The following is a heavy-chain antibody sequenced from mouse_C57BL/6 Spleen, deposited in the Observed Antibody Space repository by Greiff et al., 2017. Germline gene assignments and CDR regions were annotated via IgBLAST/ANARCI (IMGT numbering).Heavy chain of an antibody. V-gene: IGHV1-5*01. J-gene: IGHJ2*01. CDR3: TRSDGWFDY. CDR1: GYTFTSYW. D-gene: IGHD2-3*01. Sequence: EVQLQESGTVLARPGASVKMSCKTSGYTFTSYWMHWVKQRPGQGLEWIGAIYPGNSDTSYNQKFKGKAKRTAVPSASTAYMELSSLTNEDSAVYYCTRSDGWFDYWGQGTTLTVSS. CDR2: IYPGNSDT.